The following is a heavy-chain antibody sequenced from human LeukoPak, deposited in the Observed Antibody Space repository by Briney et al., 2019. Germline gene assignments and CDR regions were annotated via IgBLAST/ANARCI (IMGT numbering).Heavy chain of an antibody. CDR3: AREAVPGGRGDTFDI. D-gene: IGHD6-19*01. V-gene: IGHV3-48*03. Sequence: GGSLRISCAASGFTFSSFEMNWDRQAPGKGLEWVSYISGSGTNIYYADSVKGRFTISRDNAKNSLSLQMNSLRAEDTAIYYCAREAVPGGRGDTFDIWGQGTMATVSS. CDR1: GFTFSSFE. J-gene: IGHJ3*02. CDR2: ISGSGTNI.